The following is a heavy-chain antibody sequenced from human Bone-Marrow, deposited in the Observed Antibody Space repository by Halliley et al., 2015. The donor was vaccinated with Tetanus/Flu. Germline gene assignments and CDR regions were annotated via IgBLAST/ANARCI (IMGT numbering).Heavy chain of an antibody. J-gene: IGHJ4*02. CDR2: IYSGGST. CDR3: AKSGKSSRPGLDY. Sequence: SLRLSCAASGLTVSSNYMSWVRQAPGKGLDWVSVIYSGGSTYYAGSVKGRFTISRDNSKNTLHLQMNSLRVEDTAVYFCAKSGKSSRPGLDYWGQGTLVTVSS. D-gene: IGHD6-13*01. CDR1: GLTVSSNY. V-gene: IGHV3-53*01.